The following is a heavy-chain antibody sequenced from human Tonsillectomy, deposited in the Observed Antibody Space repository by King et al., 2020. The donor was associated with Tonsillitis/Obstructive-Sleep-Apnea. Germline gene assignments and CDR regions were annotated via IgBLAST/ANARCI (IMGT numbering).Heavy chain of an antibody. Sequence: VQLVESGGGVVQPGRSLRLSCAASGFTFSAYSMHWVRQAPGRGLEWVALISYDDGSNKYYADSVKGRFTISRNNSRNMLYLQINSLRPDDTAVYYCARGEKYGGTYYCWGQGTLVTVSS. V-gene: IGHV3-30*04. CDR3: ARGEKYGGTYYC. CDR1: GFTFSAYS. CDR2: ISYDDGSNK. J-gene: IGHJ4*02. D-gene: IGHD4-23*01.